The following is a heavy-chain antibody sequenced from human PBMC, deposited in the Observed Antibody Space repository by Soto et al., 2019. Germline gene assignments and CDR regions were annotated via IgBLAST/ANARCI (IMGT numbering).Heavy chain of an antibody. CDR1: GFTVSSKY. CDR2: IQSGGTT. CDR3: ARDDVLCDGGRCYGIPLDV. V-gene: IGHV3-66*01. D-gene: IGHD2-15*01. Sequence: LRLSCAASGFTVSSKYMTWVRQAPGKGLEWVSLIQSGGTTYYADSVKGRLTISRDTSENTLHLQMDSLRVEDTAVYYCARDDVLCDGGRCYGIPLDVWGQGTRVTVSS. J-gene: IGHJ6*02.